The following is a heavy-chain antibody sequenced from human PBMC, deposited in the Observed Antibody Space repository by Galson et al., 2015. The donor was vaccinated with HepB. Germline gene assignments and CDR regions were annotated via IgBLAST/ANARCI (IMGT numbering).Heavy chain of an antibody. CDR1: GRSISSGGYS. D-gene: IGHD5-18*01. CDR2: IYHSENT. V-gene: IGHV4-30-2*01. CDR3: ALSLGYTYGPPDF. Sequence: TLSLTCAVSGRSISSGGYSWSWIRQPPGKGLEWIGHIYHSENTYNPSLKRRVTISEDRSKNQFSLRLSSVTAADTAVYYCALSLGYTYGPPDFWGQGTLVAVSS. J-gene: IGHJ4*02.